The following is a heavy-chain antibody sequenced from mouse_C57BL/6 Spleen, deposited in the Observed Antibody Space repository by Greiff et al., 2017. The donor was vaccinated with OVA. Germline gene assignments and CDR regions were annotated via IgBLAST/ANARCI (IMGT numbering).Heavy chain of an antibody. J-gene: IGHJ4*01. CDR1: GYTFTSYW. D-gene: IGHD3-3*01. CDR3: ARLPLGYAMDY. V-gene: IGHV1-7*01. Sequence: QVQLQQSGAELAKPGASVKLSCKASGYTFTSYWMHWVKQRPGQGLEWIGYINPSSGYTKYNQKFKDKATLTAGKSSSTAYMQLSSLTYEDSAVYYCARLPLGYAMDYWGQGTSVTVSS. CDR2: INPSSGYT.